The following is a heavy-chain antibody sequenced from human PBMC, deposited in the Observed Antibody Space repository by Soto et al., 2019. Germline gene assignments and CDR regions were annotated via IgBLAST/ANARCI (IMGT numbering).Heavy chain of an antibody. V-gene: IGHV4-59*02. CDR2: IYYTGSI. Sequence: SGTLSLTGTVSDGGVSSDYWSWIRQPPGKGLEWIGYIYYTGSINYNPSLKSRVTISIDTSKNQFSLKLSSVTAADTAVYYCAGDGIRPGPASPWGQGTLVTVSS. CDR1: DGGVSSDY. J-gene: IGHJ5*02. CDR3: AGDGIRPGPASP. D-gene: IGHD2-2*01.